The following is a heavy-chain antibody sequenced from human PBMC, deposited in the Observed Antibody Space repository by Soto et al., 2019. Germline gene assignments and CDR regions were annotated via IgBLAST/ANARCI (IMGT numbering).Heavy chain of an antibody. CDR3: TRAPQPYCSSTSCHSIYYYYYMDV. D-gene: IGHD2-2*01. V-gene: IGHV3-49*03. CDR1: GFTLGDYA. J-gene: IGHJ6*03. CDR2: IRRKAYGGTT. Sequence: PGGSLRLSCTASGFTLGDYAMSRFRRAPGKGLEWVGFIRRKAYGGTTEYAASVKGRFTISRDDSKSIAYLQMNSLKTEDTAVYYCTRAPQPYCSSTSCHSIYYYYYMDVWGKGTTVTVSS.